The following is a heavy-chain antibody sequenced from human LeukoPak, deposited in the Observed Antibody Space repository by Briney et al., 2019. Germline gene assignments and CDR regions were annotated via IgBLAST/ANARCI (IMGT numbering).Heavy chain of an antibody. CDR3: ARDSSWEHIYYYYYYMDV. CDR1: GYTFTGYY. D-gene: IGHD6-13*01. CDR2: INPNSGGT. J-gene: IGHJ6*03. V-gene: IGHV1-2*02. Sequence: GASVKVSCKASGYTFTGYYMHWVRQAPGQGLEWMGWINPNSGGTNYAQKFQGRVTMTRDTSISTAYMELSRLRSDDTAVYYCARDSSWEHIYYYYYYMDVWGKGTTVTISS.